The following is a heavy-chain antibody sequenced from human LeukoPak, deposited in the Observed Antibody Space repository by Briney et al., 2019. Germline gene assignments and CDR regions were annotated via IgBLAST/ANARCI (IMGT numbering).Heavy chain of an antibody. CDR1: GGTFSSYA. Sequence: SVKVSCKASGGTFSSYAISWVRQAPGQGLAWMGRIIPILGIANYAQKFQGRVTITADKSTSTAYMELSSLRSEDTAVYYCARGSEYSSSSYWFDPWGQGTLVTVSS. CDR2: IIPILGIA. V-gene: IGHV1-69*04. J-gene: IGHJ5*02. D-gene: IGHD6-6*01. CDR3: ARGSEYSSSSYWFDP.